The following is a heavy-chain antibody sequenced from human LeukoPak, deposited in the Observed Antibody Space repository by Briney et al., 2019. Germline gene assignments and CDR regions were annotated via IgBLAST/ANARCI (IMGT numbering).Heavy chain of an antibody. D-gene: IGHD3-10*01. CDR2: ISGSGGST. Sequence: GASLRLSCAASGFTFSSYAMSWVRQAPGKGLEWVSAISGSGGSTYYADSVKGRFTISRDNSKNTLYLQMNSLRAEDTAVYYCAKALEEYYCGSGSYYLNDYWGQGTLVTVSS. CDR1: GFTFSSYA. CDR3: AKALEEYYCGSGSYYLNDY. J-gene: IGHJ4*02. V-gene: IGHV3-23*01.